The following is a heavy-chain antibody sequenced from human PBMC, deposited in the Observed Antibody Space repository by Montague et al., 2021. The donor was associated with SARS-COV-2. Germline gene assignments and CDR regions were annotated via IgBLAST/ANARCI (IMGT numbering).Heavy chain of an antibody. J-gene: IGHJ4*02. Sequence: SLRLSCAASGFTFSSYGMHWVRQAPGKGLEWVAVIWYDGSNKYYADSVKGRFTISRDNSKNTLYLQMNSLRAEDTAVYYCAKGGIVGATSGALYWGQGTLVTVSS. CDR3: AKGGIVGATSGALY. CDR2: IWYDGSNK. CDR1: GFTFSSYG. D-gene: IGHD1-26*01. V-gene: IGHV3-33*06.